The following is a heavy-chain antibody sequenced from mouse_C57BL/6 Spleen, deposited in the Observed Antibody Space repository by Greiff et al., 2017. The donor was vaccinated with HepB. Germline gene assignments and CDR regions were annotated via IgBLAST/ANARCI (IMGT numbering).Heavy chain of an antibody. CDR1: GFTFSDYG. Sequence: EVQVVESGGGLVKPGGSLKLSCAASGFTFSDYGMHWVRQAPEKGLEWVAYISSGSSTIYYADTVKGRVTISRDNAKNTLCLQMTSLRSEDTAMYYCARRTRYYDYDWYFDVWGTGTTVTVSS. CDR2: ISSGSSTI. J-gene: IGHJ1*03. D-gene: IGHD2-4*01. V-gene: IGHV5-17*01. CDR3: ARRTRYYDYDWYFDV.